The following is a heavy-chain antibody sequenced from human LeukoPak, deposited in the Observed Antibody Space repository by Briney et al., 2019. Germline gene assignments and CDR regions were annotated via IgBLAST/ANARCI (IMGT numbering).Heavy chain of an antibody. J-gene: IGHJ5*02. CDR1: GGFISSSTYY. V-gene: IGHV4-39*07. CDR3: ARVELGYCSGGYCYSDWFDP. D-gene: IGHD2-15*01. Sequence: SETLSLTCPVSGGFISSSTYYWGWIRQPPGKGLEWIASMIYSGRTYYNPSLKSRVTISVDTSKNQVSLKLKSVTAADTAVYYCARVELGYCSGGYCYSDWFDPWGQGTLVTVSS. CDR2: MIYSGRT.